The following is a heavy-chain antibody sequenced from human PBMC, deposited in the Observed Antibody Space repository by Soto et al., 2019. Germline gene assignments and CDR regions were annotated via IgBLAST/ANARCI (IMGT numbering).Heavy chain of an antibody. V-gene: IGHV1-3*01. CDR2: INADNGNT. J-gene: IGHJ6*02. Sequence: QVQLVQSGAEVKKPGASVKVSCKASGYTFTSYAIHWVRQAPGQRLEWMGWINADNGNTKYSQKFTGGVTITRDTSASTAHREVSSLRSEDTAVYYCARDWGNYSYGMDVWGQGTTVTGSS. CDR1: GYTFTSYA. CDR3: ARDWGNYSYGMDV. D-gene: IGHD7-27*01.